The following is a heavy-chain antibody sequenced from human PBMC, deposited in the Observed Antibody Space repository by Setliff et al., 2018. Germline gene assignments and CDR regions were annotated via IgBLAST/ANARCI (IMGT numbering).Heavy chain of an antibody. CDR3: ARQQQLVIGRTAYYYYGMDV. Sequence: SETLSLTCTVSGGSISSSSYYWGWIRQPPGKGLEWIGIIYYSGSTYYNPSLKSRVTISVDTSKNQFSLKLSSVTAADAAVYYCARQQQLVIGRTAYYYYGMDVWGQGTTVTVSS. D-gene: IGHD6-13*01. CDR1: GGSISSSSYY. CDR2: IYYSGST. J-gene: IGHJ6*02. V-gene: IGHV4-39*07.